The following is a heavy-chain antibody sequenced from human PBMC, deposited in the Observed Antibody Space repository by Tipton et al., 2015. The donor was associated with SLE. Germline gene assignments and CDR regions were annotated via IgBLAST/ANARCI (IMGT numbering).Heavy chain of an antibody. Sequence: SLTCTVSGGSISSSSYYWGWIRQPPGKGLEWIGEINHSGSTNYNPSLKSRVTISVDTSKNQFSLKLSSVTAADTAVYYCARAYYYDSSGFDYWGQGTLVTVSS. CDR3: ARAYYYDSSGFDY. CDR2: INHSGST. D-gene: IGHD3-22*01. CDR1: GGSISSSSYY. J-gene: IGHJ4*02. V-gene: IGHV4-39*07.